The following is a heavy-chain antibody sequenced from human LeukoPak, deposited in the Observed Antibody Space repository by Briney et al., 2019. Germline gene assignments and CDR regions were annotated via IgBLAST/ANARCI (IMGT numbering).Heavy chain of an antibody. V-gene: IGHV3-21*01. CDR1: GFTFSSYS. Sequence: GGSLRLSCAASGFTFSSYSMNWVRQAPGKGLEWVSSITSSNNYIYYGDSVKGRFTISRDDAKNSLFLQMNSLRAGDTAVYYCARQAVARPFDLWGQGTMVAVSS. CDR2: ITSSNNYI. CDR3: ARQAVARPFDL. J-gene: IGHJ3*01.